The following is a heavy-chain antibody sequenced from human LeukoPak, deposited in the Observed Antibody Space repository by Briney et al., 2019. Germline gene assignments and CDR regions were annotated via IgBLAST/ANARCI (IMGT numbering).Heavy chain of an antibody. Sequence: SETLSLTCTVSGGSISSYYWNWLRQPPGKELEWIGYIYTSGSTNYNPSLKSRVTISVDTSKNQFSLKLSSVTAADTAVYYCARRAESEFDFWGQGTLVIVSS. CDR1: GGSISSYY. CDR3: ARRAESEFDF. V-gene: IGHV4-4*09. CDR2: IYTSGST. J-gene: IGHJ4*02.